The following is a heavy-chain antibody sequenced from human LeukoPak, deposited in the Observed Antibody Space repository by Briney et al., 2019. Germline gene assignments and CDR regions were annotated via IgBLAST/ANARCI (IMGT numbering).Heavy chain of an antibody. J-gene: IGHJ5*02. Sequence: GGSLRLSCVASEFRLTDYALHWVRQAPGKGLEWVAVRSYDGSDKKVADAVKGRFTISRDNSKNMVYLQMSSLTTEDTAMYYCAREGGYDSGYFADYLDPWGQGTLVIVS. V-gene: IGHV3-30-3*01. CDR2: RSYDGSDK. CDR1: EFRLTDYA. D-gene: IGHD3-22*01. CDR3: AREGGYDSGYFADYLDP.